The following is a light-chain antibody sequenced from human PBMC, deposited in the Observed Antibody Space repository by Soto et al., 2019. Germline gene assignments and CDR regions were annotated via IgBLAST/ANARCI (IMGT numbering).Light chain of an antibody. CDR1: QGITSNY. CDR2: GAS. V-gene: IGKV3-20*01. J-gene: IGKJ1*01. CDR3: QQYGSSGT. Sequence: EIVLTQSPGTLSLSPGERATLSCRASQGITSNYLAWYQHKPGQVPRLLIYGASNRATVIPDRFSGSGSGTKFTLTISRLEPEDFAVYYCQQYGSSGTFGQGTKVEIK.